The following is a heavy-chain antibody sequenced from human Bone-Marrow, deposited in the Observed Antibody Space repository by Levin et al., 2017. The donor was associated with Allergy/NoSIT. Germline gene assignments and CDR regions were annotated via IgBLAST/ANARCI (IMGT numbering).Heavy chain of an antibody. Sequence: ASVKVSCKASGGSFSSYGISWVRQAPGQGLEWMGGTIPMFGTPNYAQNFQGRVTITADESSSTAYMEVSSLTSDDTAVYYCARLLSEHQLVDAFEHWGQGTLVTVSS. J-gene: IGHJ4*02. V-gene: IGHV1-69*13. CDR3: ARLLSEHQLVDAFEH. CDR2: TIPMFGTP. D-gene: IGHD6-13*01. CDR1: GGSFSSYG.